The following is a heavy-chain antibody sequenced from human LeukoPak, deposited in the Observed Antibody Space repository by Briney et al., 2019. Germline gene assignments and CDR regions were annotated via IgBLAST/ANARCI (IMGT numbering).Heavy chain of an antibody. CDR3: ARDDYGDKYFDY. CDR1: GYTFTSHD. D-gene: IGHD4-17*01. CDR2: IIPIFGTA. V-gene: IGHV1-69*13. J-gene: IGHJ4*02. Sequence: SVKVSCKASGYTFTSHDINWVRQAPGQGLEWMGGIIPIFGTANYAQKFQGRVTITADESTSTAYMELSSLRSEDTAVYYCARDDYGDKYFDYWGQGTLVTVSS.